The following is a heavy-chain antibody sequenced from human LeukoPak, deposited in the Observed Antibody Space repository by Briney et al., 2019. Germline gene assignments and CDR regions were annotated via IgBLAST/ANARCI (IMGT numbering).Heavy chain of an antibody. CDR2: ISSNGGST. D-gene: IGHD3-10*01. J-gene: IGHJ6*03. CDR1: GFTFSSYA. CDR3: ACAYYYGSGSYYDYMDV. Sequence: PGGSLRLSCAASGFTFSSYAMHWVRQAPGKGLEYVSAISSNGGSTYYANSVKGRFTISRDNSKNTLYLRMGSLRAEDMAVYYCACAYYYGSGSYYDYMDVWGKGTTVTVSS. V-gene: IGHV3-64*01.